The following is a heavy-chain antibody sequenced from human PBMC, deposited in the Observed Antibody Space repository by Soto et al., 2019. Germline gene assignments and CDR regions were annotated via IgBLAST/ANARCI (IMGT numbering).Heavy chain of an antibody. J-gene: IGHJ6*02. V-gene: IGHV4-31*03. D-gene: IGHD3-3*01. CDR1: GGSISSGGYY. CDR2: IYYSGST. CDR3: ARVTYYDFWSGQPHGMDV. Sequence: PSETLSLTCTVSGGSISSGGYYWSWIRQHPGKGLEWIGYIYYSGSTYYNPSLQSRVTITVDTSKNQFSLKLSSVTAADTAVYYCARVTYYDFWSGQPHGMDVWGQGTTVTVSS.